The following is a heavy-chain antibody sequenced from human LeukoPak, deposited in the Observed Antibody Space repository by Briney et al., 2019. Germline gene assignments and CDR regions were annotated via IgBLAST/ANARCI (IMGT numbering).Heavy chain of an antibody. J-gene: IGHJ5*02. CDR2: IKQDGSEK. Sequence: GGSLRLSCAAPGFTFSSYSMSWVRQAPGKGLEWVANIKQDGSEKWYVDSVKGRFTISRDNANNLMYLQMSSLRAEDTAVYYCARPWDTTMFSTWNSWGQGTLVTVSS. CDR1: GFTFSSYS. V-gene: IGHV3-7*01. CDR3: ARPWDTTMFSTWNS. D-gene: IGHD5-18*01.